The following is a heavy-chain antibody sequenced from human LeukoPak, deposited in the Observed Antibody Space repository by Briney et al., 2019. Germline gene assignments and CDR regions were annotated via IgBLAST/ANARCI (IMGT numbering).Heavy chain of an antibody. CDR2: IYHSGST. J-gene: IGHJ4*02. CDR3: ARVLKAHYYYDSSGYYDY. Sequence: PSETLSLTCTVSGYSISSGYYWGWIRQPPGKGLEWIGSIYHSGSTYYNPSLKSRVTISVDTSKNQFSLKLSSVTAADTAVYYCARVLKAHYYYDSSGYYDYWGQGTLVTVSS. V-gene: IGHV4-38-2*02. D-gene: IGHD3-22*01. CDR1: GYSISSGYY.